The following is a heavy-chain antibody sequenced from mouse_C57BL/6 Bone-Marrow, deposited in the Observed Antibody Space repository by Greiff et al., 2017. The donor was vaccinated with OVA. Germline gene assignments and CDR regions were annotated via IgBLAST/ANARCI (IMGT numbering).Heavy chain of an antibody. V-gene: IGHV5-16*01. CDR2: INYDGSST. CDR1: GFTFSDYY. Sequence: EVMLVESEGGLVQPGSSMKLSCTASGFTFSDYYMAWVRQVPDKGLEWVANINYDGSSTYYLDSLKSRFIISRDNAKNILYLQMSSLKSEDTATYYCARDDDDDGFDYWGQGTTLTVSS. CDR3: ARDDDDDGFDY. J-gene: IGHJ2*01. D-gene: IGHD2-4*01.